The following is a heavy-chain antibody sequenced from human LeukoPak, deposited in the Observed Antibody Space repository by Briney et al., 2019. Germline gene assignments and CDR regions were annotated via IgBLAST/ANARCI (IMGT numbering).Heavy chain of an antibody. Sequence: PGGSLRLSCAASGFTFDDYAMHWVRQAPGKGLEWVSDISWNSGSIGYADSVKGRFTISRDNAKNSLYLQMNSLRAEDTALYYCAKDSSGYYSGLNYWGQGTLVTVSS. V-gene: IGHV3-9*01. J-gene: IGHJ4*02. CDR1: GFTFDDYA. D-gene: IGHD3-22*01. CDR2: ISWNSGSI. CDR3: AKDSSGYYSGLNY.